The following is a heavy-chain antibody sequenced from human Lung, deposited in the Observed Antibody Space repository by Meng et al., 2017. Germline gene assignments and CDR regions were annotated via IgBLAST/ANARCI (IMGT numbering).Heavy chain of an antibody. V-gene: IGHV4-34*01. CDR2: INHSGST. J-gene: IGHJ4*02. CDR3: ARGPTTMAHDFDY. CDR1: GGSLSVCY. D-gene: IGHD4-11*01. Sequence: QVQLQQRGAGLLKPSATLSLSCVVSGGSLSVCYCSWIRQPPGKGLGWIGEINHSGSTNYNPSLESRATISVYTSQNNLSLKLSSVTAADSAVYYCARGPTTMAHDFDYWGQGTLVTVSS.